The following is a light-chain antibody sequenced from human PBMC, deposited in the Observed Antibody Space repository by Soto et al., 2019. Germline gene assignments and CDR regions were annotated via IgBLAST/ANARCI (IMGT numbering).Light chain of an antibody. V-gene: IGKV3-11*01. Sequence: EIVMTQSPATRSLSPGERDTLSCRASQSVSSNLAWYQKKPGQAPRLLIYDASNRATGIPARFSGSGSGTDFTLTISSLEPEDFEVDSCHQGSNWPTFGGGTKV. CDR2: DAS. CDR1: QSVSSN. CDR3: HQGSNWPT. J-gene: IGKJ4*01.